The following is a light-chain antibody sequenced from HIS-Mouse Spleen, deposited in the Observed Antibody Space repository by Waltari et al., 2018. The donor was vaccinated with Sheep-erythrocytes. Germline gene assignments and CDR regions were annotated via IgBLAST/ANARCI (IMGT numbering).Light chain of an antibody. CDR3: CSYAGSYNHV. CDR2: DVS. V-gene: IGLV2-11*01. Sequence: QSALTQPRSVSWSPGQSVTISCTGTSSDVGGYNYVSWYQQHPGKAPKLRIYDVSKRPSGVPDRFSGSKSGNTASLTISGLQAEDEADYYCCSYAGSYNHVFATGTKVTVL. CDR1: SSDVGGYNY. J-gene: IGLJ1*01.